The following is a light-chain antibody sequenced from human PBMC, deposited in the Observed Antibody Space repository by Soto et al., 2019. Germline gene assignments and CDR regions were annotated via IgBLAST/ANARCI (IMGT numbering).Light chain of an antibody. Sequence: QSVLTQPACVSVSPGQSITVSCTGSTSDVGAYNYVSWYKHHPGQAPQLMIYEVSNRPSGVSNRFSGSKSGNTASLTISGLQADDEGDYYCSSKTSSSSPFVFGTGTKVTVL. J-gene: IGLJ1*01. V-gene: IGLV2-14*01. CDR3: SSKTSSSSPFV. CDR2: EVS. CDR1: TSDVGAYNY.